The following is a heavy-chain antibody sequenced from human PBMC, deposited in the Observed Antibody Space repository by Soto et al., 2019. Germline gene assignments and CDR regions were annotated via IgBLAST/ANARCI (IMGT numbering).Heavy chain of an antibody. V-gene: IGHV3-21*01. CDR3: ARDSWSGSYPFDY. CDR1: GFTFSSYS. J-gene: IGHJ4*02. CDR2: ISSSSSYI. Sequence: EVQLVESGGGLVKPGGSLRLSCAASGFTFSSYSMNWVRQAPGKGLEWVSSISSSSSYIYYADSVKGRFTISRDNAKNSLYLQMNSLRAEYTAVYYCARDSWSGSYPFDYWGQGTLVTVSS. D-gene: IGHD1-26*01.